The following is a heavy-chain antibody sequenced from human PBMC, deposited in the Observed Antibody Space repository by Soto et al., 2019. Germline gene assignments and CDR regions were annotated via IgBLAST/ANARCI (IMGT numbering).Heavy chain of an antibody. Sequence: QVQLQQWGAGLLKPSETLSLTCAVYGGSFSGYYWSWIRQPPGKGLEWIGEINHSGSTNYNPSLKSRVTISVDTSKNQFSLKLSSVTAADTAVYYCARGHVGEFGTVTTSDWFDPWGQGTLVTVSS. V-gene: IGHV4-34*01. J-gene: IGHJ5*02. D-gene: IGHD4-17*01. CDR3: ARGHVGEFGTVTTSDWFDP. CDR1: GGSFSGYY. CDR2: INHSGST.